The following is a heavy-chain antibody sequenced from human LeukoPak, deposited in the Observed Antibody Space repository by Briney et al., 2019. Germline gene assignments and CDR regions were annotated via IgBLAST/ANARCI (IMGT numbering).Heavy chain of an antibody. CDR3: ARHGGTRVTLVEVYYFDY. D-gene: IGHD4-11*01. V-gene: IGHV4-39*01. CDR2: IYYTGGT. CDR1: GGSITSSSYY. Sequence: SETLSLTCSVSGGSITSSSYYWGWIRQPPEKGLEWIGSIYYTGGTYYRPSLKSRVTTSVDTSKNQFSLKLSSVTAADTAVYYCARHGGTRVTLVEVYYFDYWGQGTLVTVSS. J-gene: IGHJ4*02.